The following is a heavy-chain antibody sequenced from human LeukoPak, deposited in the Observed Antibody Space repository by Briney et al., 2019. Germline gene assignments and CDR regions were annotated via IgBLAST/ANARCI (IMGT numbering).Heavy chain of an antibody. V-gene: IGHV1-2*02. J-gene: IGHJ4*02. D-gene: IGHD3-9*01. CDR2: INPNSGGT. CDR3: ARVLPSYDILTGYRYYFDY. CDR1: GYTFTGYY. Sequence: ASVKVSCKASGYTFTGYYMHWVRQAPGQGLEWMGWINPNSGGTNYAQKFQGRVTMTRDTSISTAYMELSRLRSDDTAVYYCARVLPSYDILTGYRYYFDYWDQGTLVTVPS.